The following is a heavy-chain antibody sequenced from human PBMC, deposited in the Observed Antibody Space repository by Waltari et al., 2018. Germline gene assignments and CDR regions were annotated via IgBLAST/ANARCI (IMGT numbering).Heavy chain of an antibody. CDR1: GYTFTGHY. D-gene: IGHD1-26*01. CDR2: INPKTNSA. CDR3: ASPTGVGATYGDFDY. J-gene: IGHJ4*02. V-gene: IGHV1-2*02. Sequence: QVQLVQSGAEVKKPGASVKVSCKASGYTFTGHYIHWVRQAPGQGLEWMGWINPKTNSAYYAQKFQGRVSITSDTSITTAYMELSRLRSDDTAVYYCASPTGVGATYGDFDYWGQGTLVTVSS.